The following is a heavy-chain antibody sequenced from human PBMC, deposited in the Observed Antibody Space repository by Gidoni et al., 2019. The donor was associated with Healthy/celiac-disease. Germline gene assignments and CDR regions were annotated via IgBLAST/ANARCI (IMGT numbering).Heavy chain of an antibody. V-gene: IGHV3-9*01. CDR2: ISWNIGSI. Sequence: EVQLVESGGGLVQPGRSLRLSCAASGFTFYAYAMHWVRHAPGKGLEWVSGISWNIGSIGYADSVKGRFTISRDNAKNSLYLQMNSLRAEDTALYYCAKDIKMATIRGATFDYWGQGTLVTVSS. J-gene: IGHJ4*02. CDR1: GFTFYAYA. D-gene: IGHD5-12*01. CDR3: AKDIKMATIRGATFDY.